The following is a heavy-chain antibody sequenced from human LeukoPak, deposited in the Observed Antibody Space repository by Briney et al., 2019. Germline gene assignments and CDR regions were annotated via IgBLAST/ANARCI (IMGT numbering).Heavy chain of an antibody. Sequence: KPSETLSLTCAVYGGSFSGYYWSWIRQPPGKGLEWIGEINHSGSTNYNPSLKSRVTISVDTSKNQFSLKLSSVTAADTAVYYCARGGGRVRGVSRNWLDPWGQGTLVTVSS. CDR3: ARGGGRVRGVSRNWLDP. CDR1: GGSFSGYY. V-gene: IGHV4-34*01. D-gene: IGHD3-10*01. J-gene: IGHJ5*02. CDR2: INHSGST.